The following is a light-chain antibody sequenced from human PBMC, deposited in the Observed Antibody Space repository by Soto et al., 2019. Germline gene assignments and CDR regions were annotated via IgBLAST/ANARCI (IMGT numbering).Light chain of an antibody. V-gene: IGLV1-40*01. CDR3: QSYDSSLSGSVV. CDR2: GNN. Sequence: HSVLTQPPSVSGAPGQRVTISCTGSSSNIGAGYDVHWYQQLPGTAPKLLIYGNNNRPSGVPDRFSGSKSGTSASLAITGLQAEDETDYYCQSYDSSLSGSVVFGGGTQLTVL. CDR1: SSNIGAGYD. J-gene: IGLJ2*01.